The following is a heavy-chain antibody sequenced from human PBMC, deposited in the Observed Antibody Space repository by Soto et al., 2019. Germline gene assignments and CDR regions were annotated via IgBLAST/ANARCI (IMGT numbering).Heavy chain of an antibody. Sequence: QVQLVESGGGLVKPGGSLRLSCAASGFTFSDYYMSWIRKAPGKGLEWVSYIGSSSSYTNYADSVKGRFTISRDSAKNSLYLQMNSLRAEDTAVYYCARDADILTGSDAFDIWGQGTMVTVSS. J-gene: IGHJ3*02. D-gene: IGHD3-9*01. CDR3: ARDADILTGSDAFDI. CDR2: IGSSSSYT. CDR1: GFTFSDYY. V-gene: IGHV3-11*05.